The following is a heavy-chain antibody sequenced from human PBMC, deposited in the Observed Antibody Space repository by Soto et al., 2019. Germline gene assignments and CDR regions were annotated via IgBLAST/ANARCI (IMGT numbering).Heavy chain of an antibody. J-gene: IGHJ1*01. CDR1: GFTFDDYA. Sequence: PGGSLRLSCAASGFTFDDYATHWVRQVPEKGLEWVSGINWNSGSIGYADSVKGRFAISRDNAKNSLHLQMNSLRAEDTAFYYCVKDESINWYSGHFRHWGQGTLVTVSS. CDR2: INWNSGSI. V-gene: IGHV3-9*01. CDR3: VKDESINWYSGHFRH. D-gene: IGHD6-13*01.